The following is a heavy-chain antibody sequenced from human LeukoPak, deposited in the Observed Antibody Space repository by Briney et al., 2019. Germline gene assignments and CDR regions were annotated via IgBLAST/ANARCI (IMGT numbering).Heavy chain of an antibody. CDR1: GFTFSSYA. V-gene: IGHV3-23*01. J-gene: IGHJ4*02. D-gene: IGHD2-2*02. CDR3: AKDPCSSTSCYTPTGY. CDR2: ISGSGGST. Sequence: GGSLRLSCAASGFTFSSYAMSWVRQAPGKGLEWVSAISGSGGSTYYADPVKGRFTISRDNSKNTLYLQMNSLRAEDTAVYYCAKDPCSSTSCYTPTGYWGQGTLVTVSS.